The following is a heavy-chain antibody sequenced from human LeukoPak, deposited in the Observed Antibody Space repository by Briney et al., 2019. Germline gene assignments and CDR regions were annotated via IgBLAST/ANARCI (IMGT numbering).Heavy chain of an antibody. D-gene: IGHD4-17*01. J-gene: IGHJ3*01. CDR3: ARRNGDLRAFDL. CDR1: GGSISRSSHY. CDR2: IYYSGST. V-gene: IGHV4-39*01. Sequence: RASETLSLTCTVSGGSISRSSHYWGWIRQPPGKGLEWIARIYYSGSTCYHPSLRSRVTISVDTSKNQFSLKLSSGTAADTAVYYCARRNGDLRAFDLWGQGTVVTVSS.